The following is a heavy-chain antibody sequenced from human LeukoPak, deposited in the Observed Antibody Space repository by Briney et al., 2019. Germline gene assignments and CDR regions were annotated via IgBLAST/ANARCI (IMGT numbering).Heavy chain of an antibody. J-gene: IGHJ4*02. V-gene: IGHV3-21*01. D-gene: IGHD3-3*01. CDR3: ASGVNYFDY. CDR1: GFTFSSYN. CDR2: ISSRSSYI. Sequence: PGGSLRLSCAASGFTFSSYNMKWVRQAPGRGLEWVSSISSRSSYIFYADSVKGRFTISRDNAKKSLCLQMNSLRAEDTAVYYCASGVNYFDYWGQGTLVTVSS.